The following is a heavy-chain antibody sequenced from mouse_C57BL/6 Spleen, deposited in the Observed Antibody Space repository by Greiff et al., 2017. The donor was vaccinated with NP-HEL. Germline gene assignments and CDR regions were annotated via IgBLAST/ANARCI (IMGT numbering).Heavy chain of an antibody. CDR1: GYTFTDYN. D-gene: IGHD2-4*01. CDR2: INPNNGGT. Sequence: EVQLQQSGPELVKPGASVKMSCKASGYTFTDYNMHWVKQSHGKSLEWIGYINPNNGGTSYNQKFKGKATLTVNKSSSTAYMELRSLTSEDSAVYYCARGGLRRGDYFAYWGQGTTLTVSS. CDR3: ARGGLRRGDYFAY. V-gene: IGHV1-22*01. J-gene: IGHJ2*01.